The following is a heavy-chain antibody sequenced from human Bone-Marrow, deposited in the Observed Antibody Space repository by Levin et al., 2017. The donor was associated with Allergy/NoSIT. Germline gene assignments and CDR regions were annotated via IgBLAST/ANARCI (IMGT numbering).Heavy chain of an antibody. J-gene: IGHJ4*02. D-gene: IGHD3-10*01. V-gene: IGHV4-34*01. CDR2: INHSGST. CDR3: ARGKVWLRSYYGSGSSLGTYYFDY. Sequence: SQTLSLPCAVYGGSFRGYYWSWIRQPPGKGLEWIGEINHSGSTNYNPSLKSRVTISVDTSKNQFSLKLSSVTAADTAVYYCARGKVWLRSYYGSGSSLGTYYFDYWGQGTLVTVSS. CDR1: GGSFRGYY.